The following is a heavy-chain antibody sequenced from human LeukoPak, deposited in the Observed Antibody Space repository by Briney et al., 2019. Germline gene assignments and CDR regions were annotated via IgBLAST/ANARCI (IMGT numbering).Heavy chain of an antibody. CDR1: GYTFTKYL. J-gene: IGHJ5*02. D-gene: IGHD2-21*01. Sequence: ASVKVSCKTSGYTFTKYLIHWVRQAPGQGLEWMGTINPQGDITNYAQRPQGRITLTEDTSTSTVYMELSSLTSEDTAVYYCARPSYCVADNCGYWLDPWGPGTLVTVSS. V-gene: IGHV1-46*01. CDR2: INPQGDIT. CDR3: ARPSYCVADNCGYWLDP.